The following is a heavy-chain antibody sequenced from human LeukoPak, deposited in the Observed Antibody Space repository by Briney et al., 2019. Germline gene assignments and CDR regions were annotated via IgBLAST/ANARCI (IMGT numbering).Heavy chain of an antibody. CDR1: GLPFTTIA. CDR2: IRGSGGST. V-gene: IGHV3-23*01. J-gene: IGHJ4*02. CDR3: AKHEGSSWYHRNNYFDY. D-gene: IGHD6-13*01. Sequence: GGSLSSSCPAPGLPFTTIAMGWVGKAQGRGLSWASAIRGSGGSTYYADSVKGRFTISRDNSKNTLYLQMNSLRAEDMAVYYCAKHEGSSWYHRNNYFDYWGQGTLVTVSS.